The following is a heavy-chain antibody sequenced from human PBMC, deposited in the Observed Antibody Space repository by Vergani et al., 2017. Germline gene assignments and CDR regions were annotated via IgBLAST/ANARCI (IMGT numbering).Heavy chain of an antibody. CDR1: GYSISSGYY. J-gene: IGHJ4*02. V-gene: IGHV4-38-2*01. D-gene: IGHD6-19*01. Sequence: QVQLQESGPELVKPSETLSLTCAVSGYSISSGYYWGWIRQPPGKGLEWSGSIYHSGSTYYNPSLKSRVTISVDTSKNKFYLKLSSVTAADTAVYYCARHVSSGWTGDYFYYWGQGPLVTVSS. CDR3: ARHVSSGWTGDYFYY. CDR2: IYHSGST.